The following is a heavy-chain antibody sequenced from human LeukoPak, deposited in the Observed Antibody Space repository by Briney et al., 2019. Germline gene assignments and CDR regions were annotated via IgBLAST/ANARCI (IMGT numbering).Heavy chain of an antibody. J-gene: IGHJ4*02. CDR3: AKGPQGD. Sequence: GGSLRLSCAASGFTFSNYAMSWVRQAPGKGLQWVSAIDSGGGTYYASSVKGRFTISRDNSKNTLYLQLNSLRAEDTAVYYCAKGPQGDWGQGALVTVSS. V-gene: IGHV3-23*01. CDR1: GFTFSNYA. D-gene: IGHD3-16*01. CDR2: IDSGGGT.